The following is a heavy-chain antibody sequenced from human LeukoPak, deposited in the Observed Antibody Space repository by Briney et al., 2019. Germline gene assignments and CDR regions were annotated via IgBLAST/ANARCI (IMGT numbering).Heavy chain of an antibody. CDR2: IFHSGNT. Sequence: KPSETLSLTCDVSGYSITTGYYWGWLRQPPGKGLEWIGSIFHSGNTHYNPSLRCRVAISVDTPRNQFSLKLYSLTAAATAVYYCAKHLDCSGSSCSREGSSSPYNWFDPWGQGTLVTVSS. D-gene: IGHD2-2*01. V-gene: IGHV4-38-2*01. CDR1: GYSITTGYY. CDR3: AKHLDCSGSSCSREGSSSPYNWFDP. J-gene: IGHJ5*02.